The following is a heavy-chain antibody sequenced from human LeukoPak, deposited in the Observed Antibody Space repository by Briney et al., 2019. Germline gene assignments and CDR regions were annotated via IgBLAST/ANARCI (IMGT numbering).Heavy chain of an antibody. CDR1: GFTFSCYA. J-gene: IGHJ4*02. CDR3: AKDHIRPYYYDSSGSDFDY. CDR2: ISGSGGST. Sequence: GGSLRLSCAASGFTFSCYAMSWVRQAPGKGLEWVSAISGSGGSTYYADSVKGRFTISRDNSKNTLYLQMNSLRAEDTAVYYCAKDHIRPYYYDSSGSDFDYWGQGTLVTVSS. D-gene: IGHD3-22*01. V-gene: IGHV3-23*01.